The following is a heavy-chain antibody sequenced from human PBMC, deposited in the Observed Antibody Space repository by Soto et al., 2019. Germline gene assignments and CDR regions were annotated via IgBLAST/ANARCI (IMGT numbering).Heavy chain of an antibody. Sequence: PGESLKSSCKGSGYSFTSYWISWVRQMPGKGLEWMGRIDPSDSYTNYSPSFQGHVTISADKSISTAYLQWSSLKASDTAMYYCARHGRSAGWFDPWGQGTLVTVSS. CDR1: GYSFTSYW. V-gene: IGHV5-10-1*01. J-gene: IGHJ5*02. CDR2: IDPSDSYT. D-gene: IGHD6-13*01. CDR3: ARHGRSAGWFDP.